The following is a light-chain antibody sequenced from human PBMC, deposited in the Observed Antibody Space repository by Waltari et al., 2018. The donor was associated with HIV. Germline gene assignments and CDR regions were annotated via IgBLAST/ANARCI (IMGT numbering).Light chain of an antibody. CDR3: QQSYSNPWT. J-gene: IGKJ2*02. CDR2: GAS. CDR1: QNIHDY. V-gene: IGKV1-39*01. Sequence: DIQMSQSPSSLSASVGDRLTVSCRASQNIHDYLSWYQQKPGKAPKLLFSGASTPQAGVPSRFTASGSGTDFTLTIRNLQPEDVATYDCQQSYSNPWTCGQGTALDIK.